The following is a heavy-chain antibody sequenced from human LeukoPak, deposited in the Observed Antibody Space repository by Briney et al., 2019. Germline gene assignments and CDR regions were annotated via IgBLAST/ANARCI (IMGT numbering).Heavy chain of an antibody. V-gene: IGHV4-39*07. D-gene: IGHD6-13*01. CDR1: GGSISSRNYY. CDR2: IDYSGST. Sequence: SETLSLTCTVSGGSISSRNYYWGWIRQPPGKGLEWIASIDYSGSTYYNPSLKSRVTISVDTSKNQFSLKLSSVTAADTAVYYCARARGDSIAAAAPNLDYWGQGTLVTVSS. J-gene: IGHJ4*02. CDR3: ARARGDSIAAAAPNLDY.